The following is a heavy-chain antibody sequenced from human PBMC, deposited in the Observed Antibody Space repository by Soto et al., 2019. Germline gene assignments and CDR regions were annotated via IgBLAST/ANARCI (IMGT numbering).Heavy chain of an antibody. D-gene: IGHD6-19*01. CDR2: IYHSGST. CDR3: ARAGGLGAVAVDY. CDR1: GVSIRSGGYS. V-gene: IGHV4-30-2*01. J-gene: IGHJ4*02. Sequence: ASETLSLTCAVSGVSIRSGGYSWSWIRQPPGKGLEWIGYIYHSGSTYYNPSLKSRVTISVDRSKNQFSLKLSSVTAADTAVYYCARAGGLGAVAVDYWGQGTLVTVSS.